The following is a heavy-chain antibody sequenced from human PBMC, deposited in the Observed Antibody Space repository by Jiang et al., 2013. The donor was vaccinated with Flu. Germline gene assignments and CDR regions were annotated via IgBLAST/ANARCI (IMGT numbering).Heavy chain of an antibody. D-gene: IGHD2-15*01. CDR1: GYTFTSYG. V-gene: IGHV1-18*01. J-gene: IGHJ4*02. CDR2: ISAYNGNT. CDR3: ARVNKKRGYCSGGSCYFY. Sequence: GAEVKKPGASVKVSCKASGYTFTSYGISWVRQAPGQGLEWMGWISAYNGNTNYAQKLQGRVTMTTDTSTSTAYMELRSLRSDDTAVYYCARVNKKRGYCSGGSCYFYWGQGTLVTVSS.